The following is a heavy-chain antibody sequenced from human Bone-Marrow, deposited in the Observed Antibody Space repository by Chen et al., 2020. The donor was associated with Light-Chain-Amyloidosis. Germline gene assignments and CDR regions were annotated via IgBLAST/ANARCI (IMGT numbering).Heavy chain of an antibody. CDR3: ARRRDGYNFDY. CDR2: IYPDDSYA. J-gene: IGHJ4*02. D-gene: IGHD5-12*01. Sequence: EVQLEQSGPEVKKPGESLKISCKGSGYTFPNYWIGWVRQMPGKGLELMGVIYPDDSYARYRPSLEGPVPIPADQSIPTAYLQWRSLKASDTAMYYCARRRDGYNFDYWGQGTLVTVSS. CDR1: GYTFPNYW. V-gene: IGHV5-51*01.